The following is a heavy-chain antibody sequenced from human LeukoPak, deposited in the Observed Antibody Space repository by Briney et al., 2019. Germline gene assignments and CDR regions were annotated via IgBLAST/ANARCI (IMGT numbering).Heavy chain of an antibody. CDR3: AGSRVPYGLDV. D-gene: IGHD1-26*01. CDR2: IYRSGST. J-gene: IGHJ6*04. Sequence: SGTLSLTCVVSGGSISSNWWSWVRQPPGKGLEWIGEIYRSGSTNYNPSLKSRVTMSVDNPKNEFFLKLSSVTAADTAVYYCAGSRVPYGLDVWGKGTTVTVSS. V-gene: IGHV4-4*02. CDR1: GGSISSNW.